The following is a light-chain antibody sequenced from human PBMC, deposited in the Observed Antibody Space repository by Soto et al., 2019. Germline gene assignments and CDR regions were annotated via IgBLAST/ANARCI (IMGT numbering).Light chain of an antibody. CDR1: QSVSSIY. V-gene: IGKV3-20*01. J-gene: IGKJ1*01. CDR3: QQYGSSPWT. CDR2: DAS. Sequence: EIVMTQSPATLSVSPGERATLSCRASQSVSSIYLAWYQQKPGQAPRLLIYDASSRATGIPDRFSGGGSGTDFTLTISRLEPEDFAVYYCQQYGSSPWTFGQGTKVDIK.